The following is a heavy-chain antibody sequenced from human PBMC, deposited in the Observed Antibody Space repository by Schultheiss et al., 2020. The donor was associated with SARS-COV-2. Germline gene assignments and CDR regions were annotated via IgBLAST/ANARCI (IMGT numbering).Heavy chain of an antibody. D-gene: IGHD3-22*01. CDR3: ARGRPRITMIVVARWARYFDY. V-gene: IGHV4-34*01. CDR1: GGSISSYY. J-gene: IGHJ4*02. Sequence: SETLSLTCTVSGGSISSYYWSWIRQPAGKGLEWIGEINHSGSTNYNPSLKSRVTISVDTSKNQFSLKLSSVTAADTAVYYCARGRPRITMIVVARWARYFDYWGQGTLVTVSS. CDR2: INHSGST.